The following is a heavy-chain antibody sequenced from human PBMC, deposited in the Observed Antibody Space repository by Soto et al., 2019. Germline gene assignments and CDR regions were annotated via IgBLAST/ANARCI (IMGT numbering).Heavy chain of an antibody. Sequence: SVKVSCKASGGTFSSFGISWVRQAPGQGLEWMGGIIPVFGRPNYAQRFRGRLTITADESTSASYMELIDLGSEDTSVYYCAREGGGYNFWGQGTQVTVPQ. V-gene: IGHV1-69*13. CDR1: GGTFSSFG. D-gene: IGHD5-12*01. CDR3: AREGGGYNF. J-gene: IGHJ1*01. CDR2: IIPVFGRP.